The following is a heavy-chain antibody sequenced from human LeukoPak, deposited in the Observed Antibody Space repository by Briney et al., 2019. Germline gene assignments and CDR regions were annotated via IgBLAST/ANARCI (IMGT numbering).Heavy chain of an antibody. V-gene: IGHV3-23*01. J-gene: IGHJ4*02. CDR2: ISGSGGST. CDR1: GFTFSSYA. Sequence: PGGSLRLSCAASGFTFSSYAMSRVRQAPGKGLEWVSGISGSGGSTYYADSVKGRFTISGDNSKNTLYLQMNSLRAEDTAVYYCAKVRGIVVVVAATDYWGQGTLVTVSS. CDR3: AKVRGIVVVVAATDY. D-gene: IGHD2-15*01.